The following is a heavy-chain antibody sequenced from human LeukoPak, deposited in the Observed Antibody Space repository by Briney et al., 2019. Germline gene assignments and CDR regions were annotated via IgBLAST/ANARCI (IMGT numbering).Heavy chain of an antibody. J-gene: IGHJ4*02. CDR1: GFTVSSNY. Sequence: PGGSLRLSCAASGFTVSSNYMSWVRQAPGKGLEWVSAISGSGGSTYYADSVKGRFTISRDNSKNTLYLQMNSLRAEDTAVYYCAKGTFVVVVAATGYYFDYWGQGTLVTVSS. CDR2: ISGSGGST. CDR3: AKGTFVVVVAATGYYFDY. D-gene: IGHD2-15*01. V-gene: IGHV3-23*01.